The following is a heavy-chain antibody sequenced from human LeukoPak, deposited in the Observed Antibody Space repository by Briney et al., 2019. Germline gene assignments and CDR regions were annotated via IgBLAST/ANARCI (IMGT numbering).Heavy chain of an antibody. V-gene: IGHV4-38-2*01. J-gene: IGHJ4*02. CDR3: ARYDSRGSASTRFDY. Sequence: SETLSLTGAVSGYSLGKNYYWGWIRQPPGKGLEWIRRIYGTGSTSYNPSLINPVTMSVDMSKNHFSLKLTSVTAADTAVYYCARYDSRGSASTRFDYWGQGILVTISS. CDR1: GYSLGKNYY. CDR2: IYGTGST. D-gene: IGHD3-16*01.